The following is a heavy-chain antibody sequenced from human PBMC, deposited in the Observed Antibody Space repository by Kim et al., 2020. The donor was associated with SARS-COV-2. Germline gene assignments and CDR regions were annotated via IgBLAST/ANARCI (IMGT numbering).Heavy chain of an antibody. J-gene: IGHJ4*02. V-gene: IGHV3-23*01. CDR2: ISGDGGST. CDR1: GFMFSSYG. Sequence: GGSLRLSCAASGFMFSSYGMGWVRQAPGKGLEWVSTISGDGGSTYYADSVKGRFTMSRDNSKNMVYLQMSSLRAEDSAVYYCANRGAVPGVRLYYFEYWGQGTLVTVSS. CDR3: ANRGAVPGVRLYYFEY. D-gene: IGHD3-10*01.